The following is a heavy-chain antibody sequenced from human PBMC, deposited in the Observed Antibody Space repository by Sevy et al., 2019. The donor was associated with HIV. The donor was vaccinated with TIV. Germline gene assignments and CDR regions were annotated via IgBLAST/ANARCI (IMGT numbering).Heavy chain of an antibody. CDR1: GFTFSSYA. CDR3: ARDRRPPRGYCSSTSCRLNYYGMDV. CDR2: ISYDGSNK. V-gene: IGHV3-30-3*01. J-gene: IGHJ6*02. D-gene: IGHD2-2*03. Sequence: GGSLRLSCAASGFTFSSYAMHRVRQAPGKGLEWVAVISYDGSNKYYADSVKGRFTISRDNSKNTLYLQMNSLRAEDTAVYYCARDRRPPRGYCSSTSCRLNYYGMDVWGQGTTVTVSS.